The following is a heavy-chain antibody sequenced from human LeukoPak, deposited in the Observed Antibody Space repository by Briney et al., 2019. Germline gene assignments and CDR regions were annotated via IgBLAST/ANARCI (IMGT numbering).Heavy chain of an antibody. J-gene: IGHJ4*02. CDR2: IKHDGSER. Sequence: GGSLRLSCAASGFTFSSYAMSWVRQAPGKGLEWVANIKHDGSERYYVDSVKGRFTISRDNAKNSLYLQMNSLRAEDTAMYYCVRGKPYSSSWYPYDYWGQGTLVTVSS. D-gene: IGHD6-13*01. V-gene: IGHV3-7*01. CDR1: GFTFSSYA. CDR3: VRGKPYSSSWYPYDY.